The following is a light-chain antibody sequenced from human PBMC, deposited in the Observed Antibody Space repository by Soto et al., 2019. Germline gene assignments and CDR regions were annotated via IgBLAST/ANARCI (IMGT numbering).Light chain of an antibody. J-gene: IGLJ1*01. CDR3: SSYTSSSTLV. V-gene: IGLV2-14*01. CDR2: EVS. CDR1: SSDVGGYNY. Sequence: QSVLTQTRSVSGSPGQSVAISCTGTSSDVGGYNYVSWYQQHPGKAPKLMIYEVSNRPSGVSNRSSGSKSGNTASLTISGLQAEDEADYYSSSYTSSSTLVFGTGTKVTVL.